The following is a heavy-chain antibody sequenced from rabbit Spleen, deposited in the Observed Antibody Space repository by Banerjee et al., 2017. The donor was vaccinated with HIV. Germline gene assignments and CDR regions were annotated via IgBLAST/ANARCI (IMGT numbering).Heavy chain of an antibody. CDR2: IDTGSSGFT. CDR3: ARDLTGVVGWNFAW. CDR1: GVSFSSSSY. V-gene: IGHV1S40*01. D-gene: IGHD7-1*01. J-gene: IGHJ4*01. Sequence: QSLEESGGDLVKPGASLTLTCTASGVSFSSSSYMCWVRQAPGKGLEWIACIDTGSSGFTYFATWAKGRFTCSKTSSTTVTLQMTSLTAADTATYFCARDLTGVVGWNFAWWGPGTLVTVS.